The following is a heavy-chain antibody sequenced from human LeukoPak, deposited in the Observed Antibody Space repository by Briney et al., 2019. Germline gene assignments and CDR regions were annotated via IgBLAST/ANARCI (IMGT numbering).Heavy chain of an antibody. D-gene: IGHD5-18*01. J-gene: IGHJ4*02. CDR1: GGSFSGYY. CDR2: INHSGST. Sequence: PSETLSLTCAVYGGSFSGYYWSWIRQPPGKGLEWIEEINHSGSTNYNPSLKSRVTISVDTSKNQFSLKLSSVTAADTAVYYCARSNSYGPKIFDYWGQGTLVTVSS. CDR3: ARSNSYGPKIFDY. V-gene: IGHV4-34*01.